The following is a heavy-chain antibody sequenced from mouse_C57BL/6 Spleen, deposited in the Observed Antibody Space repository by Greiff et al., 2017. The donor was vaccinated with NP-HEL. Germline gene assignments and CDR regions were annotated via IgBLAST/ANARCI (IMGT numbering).Heavy chain of an antibody. D-gene: IGHD1-1*01. Sequence: VHVKQSGPELVKPGASVKISCKASGYTFTDYYMNWVKQSHGKSLEWIGDINPNNGGTSYNQKFKGKATLTVDKSSSTAYMELRSLTSEDSAVYYCAIITTVVFDYWGQGTTLTVSS. CDR2: INPNNGGT. CDR3: AIITTVVFDY. CDR1: GYTFTDYY. J-gene: IGHJ2*01. V-gene: IGHV1-26*01.